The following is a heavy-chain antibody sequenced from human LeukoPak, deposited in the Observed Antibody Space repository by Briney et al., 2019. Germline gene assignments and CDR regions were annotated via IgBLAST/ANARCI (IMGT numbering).Heavy chain of an antibody. V-gene: IGHV1-18*01. J-gene: IGHJ4*02. CDR3: ARDFLDSSSLDY. D-gene: IGHD6-19*01. Sequence: GWISAYNGNTNYAQKLQGRVTMTTDTSTSTAYMELRSLRSDDTAVYYCARDFLDSSSLDYWGQGTLVTVSS. CDR2: ISAYNGNT.